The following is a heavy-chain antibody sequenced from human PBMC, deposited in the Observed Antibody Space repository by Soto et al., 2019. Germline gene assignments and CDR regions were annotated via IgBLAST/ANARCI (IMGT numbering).Heavy chain of an antibody. Sequence: RESLKISGKGSGYSFTSYWISWVRQMPGKGLEWMGRIDPSDSYTNYSPSFQGHVTISADKSISTAYLQWSSLKASDTAMYYCARHGGGAVAGKGYYYYGMDVWGQGTTVTVSS. CDR1: GYSFTSYW. D-gene: IGHD6-19*01. J-gene: IGHJ6*02. CDR2: IDPSDSYT. V-gene: IGHV5-10-1*01. CDR3: ARHGGGAVAGKGYYYYGMDV.